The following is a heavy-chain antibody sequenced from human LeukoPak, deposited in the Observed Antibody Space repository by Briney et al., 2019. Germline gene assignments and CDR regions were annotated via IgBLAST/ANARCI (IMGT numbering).Heavy chain of an antibody. V-gene: IGHV4-39*07. CDR3: ARTTEGYCRGRSCYSYYYYMDV. Sequence: SETLSLTCTVSGGSISSSSYYWGWIRQPPGKGLERIGSIYYSGSTYYNQSPKSRVTISVDTSKNQFSLKLSSVTAADTAVYYCARTTEGYCRGRSCYSYYYYMDVWGKGTTVTVSS. J-gene: IGHJ6*03. CDR1: GGSISSSSYY. D-gene: IGHD2-15*01. CDR2: IYYSGST.